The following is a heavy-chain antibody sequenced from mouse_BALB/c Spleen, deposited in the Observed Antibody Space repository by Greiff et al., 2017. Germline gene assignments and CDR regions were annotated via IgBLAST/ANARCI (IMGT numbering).Heavy chain of an antibody. V-gene: IGHV2-9*02. D-gene: IGHD1-1*02. CDR1: GFSLTSYG. Sequence: VKVVESGPGLVAPSQSLSITCTVSGFSLTSYGVHWVRQPPGKGLEWLGVIWAGGSTNYNSALMSRLSISKDNSKSQVFLKMNSLQTDDTAMYYCARVWSDEYYYAMDYWGQGTSVTVSS. CDR3: ARVWSDEYYYAMDY. J-gene: IGHJ4*01. CDR2: IWAGGST.